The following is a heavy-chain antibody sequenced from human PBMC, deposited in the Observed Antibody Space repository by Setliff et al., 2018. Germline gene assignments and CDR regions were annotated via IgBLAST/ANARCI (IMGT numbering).Heavy chain of an antibody. CDR3: VRDLGQWALDF. CDR2: ISTYNGKT. J-gene: IGHJ4*02. D-gene: IGHD1-26*01. CDR1: GYIFTSYG. Sequence: GASVKVSCKASGYIFTSYGFSWVRQAPGQGLEWMGWISTYNGKTNYAQKFQGRVTMTKDTSTSTAYMELRSLRPDDTAVYYCVRDLGQWALDFWGQGTLVTVSS. V-gene: IGHV1-18*01.